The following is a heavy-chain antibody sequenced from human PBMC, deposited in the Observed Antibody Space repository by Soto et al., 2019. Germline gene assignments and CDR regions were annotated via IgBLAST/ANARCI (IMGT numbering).Heavy chain of an antibody. V-gene: IGHV2-5*02. CDR2: IYWDADK. CDR3: ANRVLRTVFGLVTTTAIYFDF. Sequence: QSTLNESGPTVVRPTETLTLTCRFSGFSLTTSGVGVGWISQSPGKAPEWLALIYWDADKRYSASLKSRLTITKATSKNRVVRTVSDLDPTDTATYYCANRVLRTVFGLVTTTAIYFDFWGQGTPVAVSS. J-gene: IGHJ4*02. D-gene: IGHD3-3*01. CDR1: GFSLTTSGVG.